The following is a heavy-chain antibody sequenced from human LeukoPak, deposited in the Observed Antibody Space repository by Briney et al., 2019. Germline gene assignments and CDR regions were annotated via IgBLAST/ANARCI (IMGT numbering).Heavy chain of an antibody. J-gene: IGHJ5*02. D-gene: IGHD3-10*01. CDR2: INDSGTT. V-gene: IGHV4-34*01. CDR1: GGSFSGYY. Sequence: SETLSLTCTVSGGSFSGYYWTWVRQAPGKGLEWIGEINDSGTTNYNASLNNRVTISVDPSKSEFSLKMTSLTAADTAVFYCARALMTFVRRVPRTTWFDACSEGSLVTVSS. CDR3: ARALMTFVRRVPRTTWFDA.